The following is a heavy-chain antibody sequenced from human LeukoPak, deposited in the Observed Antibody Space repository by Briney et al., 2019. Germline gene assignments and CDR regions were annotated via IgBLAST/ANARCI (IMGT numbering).Heavy chain of an antibody. D-gene: IGHD6-13*01. V-gene: IGHV3-33*01. J-gene: IGHJ4*02. CDR1: GFSFSAYG. CDR2: IWYDGSSK. Sequence: GRSLRLSCAASGFSFSAYGVHWVRQAPGKGLEWVAVIWYDGSSKDYADSVKGRFTLSRDNSKNTLYLQMNSLTVEDTAVYYCARPQSSSLIDYGGKETLVTVPS. CDR3: ARPQSSSLIDY.